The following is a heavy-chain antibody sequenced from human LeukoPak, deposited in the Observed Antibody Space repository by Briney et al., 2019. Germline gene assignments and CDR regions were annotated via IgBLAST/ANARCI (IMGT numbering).Heavy chain of an antibody. CDR3: ARGKNRYYYDSSGYYND. J-gene: IGHJ4*02. CDR1: GYTFTTYE. CDR2: MNPNSGNT. D-gene: IGHD3-22*01. V-gene: IGHV1-8*01. Sequence: ASVKVSFTASGYTFTTYEINWVRQATGQGREGMGGMNPNSGNTGYAQNFQGRVTMTRNTSISTAYMELISLRSEDTAVHYCARGKNRYYYDSSGYYNDWGQGTLVTVSS.